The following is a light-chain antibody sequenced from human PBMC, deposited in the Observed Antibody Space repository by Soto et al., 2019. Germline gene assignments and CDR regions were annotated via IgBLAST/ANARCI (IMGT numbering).Light chain of an antibody. V-gene: IGKV3-20*01. Sequence: EIVLTQSPGTLSVSPGERATLSCRASQTISSNYLAWYQQKPGQAPSLLIYGTSSRATGIPDRFSGSGSGTDFTLTISSLEPEDSAIYYCQQYVSWTFGQGTKVEIK. CDR3: QQYVSWT. CDR1: QTISSNY. CDR2: GTS. J-gene: IGKJ1*01.